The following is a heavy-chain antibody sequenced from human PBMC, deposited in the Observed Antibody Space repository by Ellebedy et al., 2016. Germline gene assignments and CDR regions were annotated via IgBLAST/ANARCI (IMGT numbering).Heavy chain of an antibody. D-gene: IGHD3-10*01. CDR1: GFTFDDYA. J-gene: IGHJ4*02. CDR3: AKGTMDYLHH. Sequence: GGSLRLXXATSGFTFDDYALHWVRQVPGKGLEWVSGTSWNSAAIGYGEAVKGRFTISRDSAKNYLYLQMNSLRVEDTALYFCAKGTMDYLHHWGQGTLVTVSS. CDR2: TSWNSAAI. V-gene: IGHV3-9*01.